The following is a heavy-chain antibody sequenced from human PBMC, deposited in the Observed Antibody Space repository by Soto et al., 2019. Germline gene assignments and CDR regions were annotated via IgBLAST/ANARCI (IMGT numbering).Heavy chain of an antibody. V-gene: IGHV1-69*10. CDR3: ASASKLTGDGYYYYYMDV. CDR2: IIPIFGIA. J-gene: IGHJ6*03. CDR1: GGTFSSYA. Sequence: ASVKVSCKASGGTFSSYAISWVRQAPGQGLEWMGGIIPIFGIANYAQKFQGRVTITADKSTSTAYMELSSLRSEDTAVYYCASASKLTGDGYYYYYMDVWGQGTTVTVSS. D-gene: IGHD7-27*01.